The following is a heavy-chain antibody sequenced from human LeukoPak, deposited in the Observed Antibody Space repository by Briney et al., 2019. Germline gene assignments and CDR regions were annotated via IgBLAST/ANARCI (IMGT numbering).Heavy chain of an antibody. J-gene: IGHJ3*01. Sequence: SETLSLTCTVSGGSISSYYWSWIRQPPGKGLEWIGYIYYSGSTNYNPSLKSRVTISVDTSKNQFSLTLTSVTAADTALYYCARWGEQTTLRAHAFDLRGQGTMVTVSS. CDR1: GGSISSYY. CDR2: IYYSGST. V-gene: IGHV4-59*01. CDR3: ARWGEQTTLRAHAFDL. D-gene: IGHD1-14*01.